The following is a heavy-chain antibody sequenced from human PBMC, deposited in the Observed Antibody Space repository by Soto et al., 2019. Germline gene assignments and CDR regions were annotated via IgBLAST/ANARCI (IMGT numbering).Heavy chain of an antibody. J-gene: IGHJ1*01. Sequence: EVQLVESGGGLVQPGGSLRLSCVASGFTFSSYWMHWVRQAPGKGLVWVSRISNDGSSTSYADTVKGRVTISRDNAKNPWYLQFNSLRAEDTAVYYCAILPIKSPLNWGQGTLVFVSP. D-gene: IGHD5-12*01. CDR2: ISNDGSST. CDR1: GFTFSSYW. CDR3: AILPIKSPLN. V-gene: IGHV3-74*01.